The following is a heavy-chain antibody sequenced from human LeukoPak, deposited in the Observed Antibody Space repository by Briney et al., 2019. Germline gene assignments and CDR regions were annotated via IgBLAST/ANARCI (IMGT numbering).Heavy chain of an antibody. CDR3: ARDDSGSYLPSAL. V-gene: IGHV3-48*01. CDR1: GLTFSSYS. D-gene: IGHD1-26*01. Sequence: GGSLRLSCAASGLTFSSYSMTWVGRAPGRGLEWVSYISSSSSTIYYADSVKGRFTISRDNAKNSLYLQMNSLRAEDTAVYYCARDDSGSYLPSALWGQGTLVTVSS. J-gene: IGHJ4*02. CDR2: ISSSSSTI.